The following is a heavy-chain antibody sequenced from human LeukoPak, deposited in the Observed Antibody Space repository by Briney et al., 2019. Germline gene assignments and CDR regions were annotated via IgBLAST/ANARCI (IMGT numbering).Heavy chain of an antibody. V-gene: IGHV6-1*01. CDR2: TYFRSKWYH. CDR1: GDSLSSNTAA. D-gene: IGHD6-19*01. CDR3: ARARHNIHNGWAWYFDL. J-gene: IGHJ2*01. Sequence: SQTLSLTCAISGDSLSSNTAAWTWIRQSPSRGLEWLGRTYFRSKWYHDYAVSVESRITLNPDTSKNQFSLHLNSVTPEDTAVYYCARARHNIHNGWAWYFDLWGRGTLVTVSS.